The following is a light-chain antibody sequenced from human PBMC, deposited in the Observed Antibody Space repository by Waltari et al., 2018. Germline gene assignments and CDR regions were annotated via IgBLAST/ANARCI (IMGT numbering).Light chain of an antibody. CDR1: RYVTHF. CDR2: SAS. CDR3: QNYDTAPFT. V-gene: IGKV1-27*01. Sequence: IQMTQSPSSLSASIGDRVTITWRASRYVTHFLAWSKQRPGKVPRLLIHSASTLQSGVPARFSGSGSGTEFTLTIDSLQPEDLATYYCQNYDTAPFTVGPGTKVDLK. J-gene: IGKJ3*01.